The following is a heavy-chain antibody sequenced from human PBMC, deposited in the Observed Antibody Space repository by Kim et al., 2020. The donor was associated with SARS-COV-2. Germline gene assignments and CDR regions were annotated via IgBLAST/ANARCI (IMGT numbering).Heavy chain of an antibody. CDR1: GFTFSSYG. Sequence: GGSLRLSCAASGFTFSSYGMHWVRQAPGKGLEWVAVISYDGSNKYYADSAKGRFTISRDNSKNTLYLQMNSLRAEDTAVYYCAKDGEDFWSGIPTGPHFDYWGQGTLVTVSS. D-gene: IGHD3-3*01. J-gene: IGHJ4*02. V-gene: IGHV3-30*18. CDR3: AKDGEDFWSGIPTGPHFDY. CDR2: ISYDGSNK.